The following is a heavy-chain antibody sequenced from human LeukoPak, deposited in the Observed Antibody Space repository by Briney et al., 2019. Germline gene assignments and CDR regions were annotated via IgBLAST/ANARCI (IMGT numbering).Heavy chain of an antibody. CDR1: GGSISSYY. D-gene: IGHD6-13*01. Sequence: PSETLSLTCTVSGGSISSYYWGWIRQPPGKGLEWIGYIYYSGNTNCNPALKSRVTMSVDTSKNQFSLKLSSVTAADTAVYYCAREEREQQPALRNGRFDYWGQGTLVTVSS. CDR3: AREEREQQPALRNGRFDY. CDR2: IYYSGNT. J-gene: IGHJ4*02. V-gene: IGHV4-59*12.